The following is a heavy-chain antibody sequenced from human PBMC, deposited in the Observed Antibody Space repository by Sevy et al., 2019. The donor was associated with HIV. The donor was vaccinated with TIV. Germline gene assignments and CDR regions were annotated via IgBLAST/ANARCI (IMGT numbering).Heavy chain of an antibody. CDR3: AKGNSDFWSGFRYFDL. J-gene: IGHJ2*01. V-gene: IGHV3-23*01. CDR1: GFTFSNYA. Sequence: GGSLRLSCAASGFTFSNYALTWVRQAPGKGLEWISGISGGGGSTYYADSVKGLFTISRDNSKNTLYLQMNSLRVEDMAVYFCAKGNSDFWSGFRYFDLWGRGTLVTVSS. D-gene: IGHD3-3*01. CDR2: ISGGGGST.